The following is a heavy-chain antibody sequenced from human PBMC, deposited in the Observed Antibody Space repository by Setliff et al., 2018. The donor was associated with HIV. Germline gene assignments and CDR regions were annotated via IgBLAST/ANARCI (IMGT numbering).Heavy chain of an antibody. J-gene: IGHJ4*02. V-gene: IGHV4-30-4*08. CDR3: ARRPYYFDY. CDR2: IHYSGST. Sequence: KPSETLSLTCSVSGDSISSGGHYWSWIRQSPGKGLEWIGYIHYSGSTYFNPSLKSRVSISTDTSKNQFSLKLTSVTAADTAVYYCARRPYYFDYWGQGTLVTVSS. CDR1: GDSISSGGHY.